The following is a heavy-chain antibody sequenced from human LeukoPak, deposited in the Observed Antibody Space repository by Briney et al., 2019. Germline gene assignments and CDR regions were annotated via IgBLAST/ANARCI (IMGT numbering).Heavy chain of an antibody. J-gene: IGHJ4*02. CDR1: GDSISSGSYC. V-gene: IGHV4-61*09. CDR2: MYTSGST. CDR3: ARHPVGRRVVARRGWCFDY. D-gene: IGHD3-22*01. Sequence: SETLSLTCTVSGDSISSGSYCWSWIRQPAGKGLEWIGHMYTSGSTNYNPSLKSRVTISVDTSKNQFSLKLSSVTAADTAVYYCARHPVGRRVVARRGWCFDYWGQGTLVTVSS.